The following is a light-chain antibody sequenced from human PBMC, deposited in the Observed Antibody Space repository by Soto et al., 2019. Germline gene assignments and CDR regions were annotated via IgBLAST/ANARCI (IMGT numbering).Light chain of an antibody. CDR3: QQSYDIPT. V-gene: IGKV1-39*01. Sequence: DIQMTKSQSSLSASVGDRVTITCRASQSISSYLNWYQQKPGKAPKVLIYAASSLQSGVPSRFSGSGSGTVFTLTISSLQPEDFATYYCQQSYDIPTFGPGTKVDIK. J-gene: IGKJ3*01. CDR1: QSISSY. CDR2: AAS.